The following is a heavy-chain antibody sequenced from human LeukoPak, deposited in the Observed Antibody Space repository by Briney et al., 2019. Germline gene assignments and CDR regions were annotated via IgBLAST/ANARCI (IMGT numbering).Heavy chain of an antibody. V-gene: IGHV4-59*08. CDR1: GGSISSYY. Sequence: PAETLSLTCTVCGGSISSYYWSWIRQPPGKGLECLGYIYYSGSTNYSPSLKSRVTISVDTSKNQFSLKLSSVTAADTAVYYCARHRSPVYYDSSGYYTHRGYYFDYWGQGTMVTAST. CDR3: ARHRSPVYYDSSGYYTHRGYYFDY. CDR2: IYYSGST. D-gene: IGHD3-22*01. J-gene: IGHJ4*02.